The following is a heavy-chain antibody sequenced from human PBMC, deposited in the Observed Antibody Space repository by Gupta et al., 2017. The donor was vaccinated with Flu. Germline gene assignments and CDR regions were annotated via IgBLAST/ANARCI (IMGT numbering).Heavy chain of an antibody. D-gene: IGHD1-1*01. CDR1: GGSFTNYA. Sequence: HVQLVQSGAEVKKPASSVKLSCKASGGSFTNYAINWVRQAPGQGLDWVGGIIPLYGRANFARKVQGRLTITADDSAANMELRRLRSAATDGYCCARDRSSPLETSTYFDSWGRGTLVTVSS. V-gene: IGHV1-69*01. CDR2: IIPLYGRA. J-gene: IGHJ4*02. CDR3: ARDRSSPLETSTYFDS.